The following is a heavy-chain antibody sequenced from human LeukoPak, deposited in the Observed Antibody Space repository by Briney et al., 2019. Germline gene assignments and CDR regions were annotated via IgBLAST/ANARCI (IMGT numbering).Heavy chain of an antibody. J-gene: IGHJ4*02. CDR1: GGSFSGYC. Sequence: PSETLSLTCAVYGGSFSGYCWSWIRQPPGKGLEWIGEINHSGSTNYNPSLKSRVTISVDTSKNQFSLKLSSVTAADTAVYYCARKPYYYGSGSYYFDYWGQGTLVTVSS. CDR3: ARKPYYYGSGSYYFDY. CDR2: INHSGST. D-gene: IGHD3-10*01. V-gene: IGHV4-34*01.